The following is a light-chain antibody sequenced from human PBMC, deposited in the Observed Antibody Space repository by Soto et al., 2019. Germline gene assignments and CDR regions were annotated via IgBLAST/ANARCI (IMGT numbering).Light chain of an antibody. Sequence: AIQVTQSPSSLSASVGDTVTITCRASQGISSAFAWYQQKPGKVPRLLIYDVFNLQSGVPSRFSGSGSGTDFTLTISRLQPEDLAPYYCQQLETYPLTFGQGTRLEVK. J-gene: IGKJ5*01. CDR2: DVF. CDR3: QQLETYPLT. V-gene: IGKV1-13*02. CDR1: QGISSA.